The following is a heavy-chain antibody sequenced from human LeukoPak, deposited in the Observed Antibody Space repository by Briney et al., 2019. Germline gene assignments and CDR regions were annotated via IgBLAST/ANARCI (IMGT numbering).Heavy chain of an antibody. J-gene: IGHJ4*02. Sequence: ASVKVSCKASEYTFTDYAINWVRQAPGQRLEWMGWINAGNGNTRYSQRFQGRVTMTRNTSISTAYMELSSLRSEDTAVYYCARMGKAQDFDYWGQGTLVTVSS. CDR2: INAGNGNT. V-gene: IGHV1-3*01. CDR1: EYTFTDYA. CDR3: ARMGKAQDFDY.